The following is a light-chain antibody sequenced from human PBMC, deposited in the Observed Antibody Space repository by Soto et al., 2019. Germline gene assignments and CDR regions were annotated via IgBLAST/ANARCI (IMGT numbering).Light chain of an antibody. CDR1: QSISSY. CDR2: AAS. Sequence: DIQMTQSQSSLSASVGDRVTITFRASQSISSYLNWYQQKPGKAPKLLIYAASSLQSGVPSRFSGSGSGTDFTLTISSLQPEDFATYYCQQSYSTLWTFGQGTKV. J-gene: IGKJ1*01. V-gene: IGKV1-39*01. CDR3: QQSYSTLWT.